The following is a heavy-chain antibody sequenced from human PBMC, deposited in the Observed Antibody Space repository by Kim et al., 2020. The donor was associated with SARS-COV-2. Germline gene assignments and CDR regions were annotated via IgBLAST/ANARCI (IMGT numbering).Heavy chain of an antibody. CDR3: ARGRPGYMDV. CDR2: ISSSGTTV. CDR1: EFTFSSYS. Sequence: GGSLRLSCAPSEFTFSSYSMIWVRQAPGKGLDWVSYISSSGTTVYYADSVKGRFTISRDNAKNLFYLQLSSLRDEDTAVYYCARGRPGYMDVWGKGTTV. V-gene: IGHV3-48*02. J-gene: IGHJ6*03.